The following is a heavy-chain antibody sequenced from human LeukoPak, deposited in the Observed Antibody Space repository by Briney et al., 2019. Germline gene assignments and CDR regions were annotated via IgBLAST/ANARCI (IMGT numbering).Heavy chain of an antibody. J-gene: IGHJ5*02. CDR3: AKDGSHDHEEGWFDP. D-gene: IGHD1-14*01. CDR2: IKQDGSEK. CDR1: RLTFSNYW. Sequence: GGSLRLSCAASRLTFSNYWMSWVRQAPGKGLEWVANIKQDGSEKYYVDSVKGRFTISRDNAKNSLYLQMNSLRAEDTALYYCAKDGSHDHEEGWFDPWGQGTLVTVSS. V-gene: IGHV3-7*03.